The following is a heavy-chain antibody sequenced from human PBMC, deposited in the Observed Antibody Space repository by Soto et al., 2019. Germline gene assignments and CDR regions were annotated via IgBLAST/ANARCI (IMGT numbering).Heavy chain of an antibody. D-gene: IGHD2-21*01. CDR3: ARDAIGLHNYYYGMDV. CDR2: IYYSGST. Sequence: SETLSLTSTVSGGSISSGGYYWRWIRQHPGKGLEWIGYIYYSGSTYYNPSLKSRVTISVDTSKNQFSLKLSSVTAADTAVYYCARDAIGLHNYYYGMDVWGQGTTVTVSS. V-gene: IGHV4-31*03. J-gene: IGHJ6*02. CDR1: GGSISSGGYY.